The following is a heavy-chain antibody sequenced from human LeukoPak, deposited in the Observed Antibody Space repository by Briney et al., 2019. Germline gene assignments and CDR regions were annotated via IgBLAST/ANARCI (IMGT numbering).Heavy chain of an antibody. CDR3: TTAFYDVDTSYMDV. V-gene: IGHV3-15*01. CDR2: IKSKTDGGTT. CDR1: GFTFSSYA. J-gene: IGHJ6*03. D-gene: IGHD5-18*01. Sequence: PGGSLRLSCAASGFTFSSYAMSWVRQAPGKGLEWVGRIKSKTDGGTTDYAAPVKGRFTISRDDSKNTLYLQMNSLKTEDTAVYYCTTAFYDVDTSYMDVWGKGTTVTISS.